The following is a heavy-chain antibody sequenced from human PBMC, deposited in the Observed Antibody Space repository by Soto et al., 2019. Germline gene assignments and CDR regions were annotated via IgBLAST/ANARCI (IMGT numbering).Heavy chain of an antibody. Sequence: CAISGFSVSSNYLSWVRQAPGKGLEWVSVHYSGGSTYYADSVQGRFTISRDKSNNTLYLQMRRVRAEDAAVYFCARHRHPRGTVGATSPLDPWGQGTQVTVSS. CDR3: ARHRHPRGTVGATSPLDP. V-gene: IGHV3-53*01. CDR1: GFSVSSNY. J-gene: IGHJ5*02. CDR2: HYSGGST. D-gene: IGHD1-26*01.